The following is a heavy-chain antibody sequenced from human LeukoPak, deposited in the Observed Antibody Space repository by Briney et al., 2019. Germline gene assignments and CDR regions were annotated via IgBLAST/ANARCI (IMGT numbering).Heavy chain of an antibody. J-gene: IGHJ3*02. Sequence: PSETLSLTCSVSGASISSHYWSWIRQPPGKGLEWIGYISYSGSAYYNPSLQSRVTLSVDTSMNQFSLKLNSLTAADTAVYYCAREVVGPTGTDAFDIWGQGTMVTVSS. CDR2: ISYSGSA. D-gene: IGHD2-2*01. CDR1: GASISSHY. CDR3: AREVVGPTGTDAFDI. V-gene: IGHV4-59*06.